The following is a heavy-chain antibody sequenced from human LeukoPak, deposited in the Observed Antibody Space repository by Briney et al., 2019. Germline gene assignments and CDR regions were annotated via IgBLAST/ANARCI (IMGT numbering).Heavy chain of an antibody. V-gene: IGHV4-4*07. CDR1: GDSINIYY. CDR2: INTTRSS. CDR3: ARSSTILVRGLCYFMDV. Sequence: SETLSLTCTVSGDSINIYYWNCLREPAGEGLEWVGGINTTRSSNYNHSLTSRVTMSVDTSKNQFSLKVSSSATADTAVYYCARSSTILVRGLCYFMDVWGKGTTVTVSS. D-gene: IGHD3-3*02. J-gene: IGHJ6*03.